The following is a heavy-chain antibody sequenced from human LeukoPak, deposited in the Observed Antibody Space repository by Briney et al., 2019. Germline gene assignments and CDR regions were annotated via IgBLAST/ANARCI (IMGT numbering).Heavy chain of an antibody. D-gene: IGHD6-19*01. Sequence: GSLRLSCAASGFTVSSNYMSWVRQAPGKGLEWVSVIYSGGSTYYADSVKGRFTISRDNSKNTLYLQMNSLRAEDTAVYYRARYSSGWSEGYYFDYWGQGTLVTVSS. V-gene: IGHV3-53*01. CDR2: IYSGGST. J-gene: IGHJ4*02. CDR3: ARYSSGWSEGYYFDY. CDR1: GFTVSSNY.